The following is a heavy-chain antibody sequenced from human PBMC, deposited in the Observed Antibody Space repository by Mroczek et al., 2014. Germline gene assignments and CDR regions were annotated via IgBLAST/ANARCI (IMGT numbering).Heavy chain of an antibody. CDR3: ARVWPSGSVTGRWSDS. V-gene: IGHV3-21*01. CDR1: GFTFSSYS. CDR2: ITSSGHI. D-gene: IGHD1-26*01. J-gene: IGHJ4*02. Sequence: VQLVGVWGRAWVKPGGSLRLSCAASGFTFSSYSFNWVRQAPGKGLEWVSYITSSGHIYYADSMKGRFTISRDTAKNSLYLQMNSLRDEDTAVYFCARVWPSGSVTGRWSDSWGQGTLVTVSS.